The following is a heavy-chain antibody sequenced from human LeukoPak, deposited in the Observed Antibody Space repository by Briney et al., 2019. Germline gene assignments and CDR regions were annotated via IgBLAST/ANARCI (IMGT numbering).Heavy chain of an antibody. V-gene: IGHV3-7*01. D-gene: IGHD1-1*01. CDR1: GFTFSSYW. J-gene: IGHJ4*02. CDR2: IKYDGNEE. CDR3: KSGGAAPGSFDY. Sequence: EGSLRLSCAASGFTFSSYWMSWMRQAPGKGLEWVANIKYDGNEEYYVDSVKGRFTISRDNAKNSLYLQLNNLRVEDTAVYYCKSGGAAPGSFDYWGQGTPVTVSP.